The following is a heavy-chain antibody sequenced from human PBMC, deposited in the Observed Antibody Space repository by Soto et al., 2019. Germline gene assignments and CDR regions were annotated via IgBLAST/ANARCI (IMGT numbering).Heavy chain of an antibody. CDR3: TTDPHSTGTKY. CDR1: GFSFSDAW. J-gene: IGHJ4*02. V-gene: IGHV3-15*01. Sequence: GGSLRLSCAASGFSFSDAWMTWVRQAPGAGLEWVGHIKSKTDGGTTDYAAPVKGRFTISRDASKTTVYLQMNSLRTEDTAVYYCTTDPHSTGTKYWGQGTLVTVSS. D-gene: IGHD1-1*01. CDR2: IKSKTDGGTT.